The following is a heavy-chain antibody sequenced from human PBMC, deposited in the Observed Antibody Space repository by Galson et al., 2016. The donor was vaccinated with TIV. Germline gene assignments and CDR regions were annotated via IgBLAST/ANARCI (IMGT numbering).Heavy chain of an antibody. V-gene: IGHV3-15*01. CDR1: GFIFSNAW. D-gene: IGHD4-23*01. J-gene: IGHJ3*02. CDR3: SRGAYGGFLGNDASDI. CDR2: IRSHFDGGTI. Sequence: SLRLSCAGSGFIFSNAWMTWVRQEPGKGLEWVGCIRSHFDGGTIDYAVPVRGRFVISRDDSAHTLYLQMTSLKTEDTGVYYCSRGAYGGFLGNDASDIWGQGTLVTVSS.